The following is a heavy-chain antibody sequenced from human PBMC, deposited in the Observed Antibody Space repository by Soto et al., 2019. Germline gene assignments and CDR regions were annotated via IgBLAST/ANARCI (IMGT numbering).Heavy chain of an antibody. V-gene: IGHV1-18*01. CDR3: ARAQTKCLNDAYDL. CDR2: ISPSTGKA. J-gene: IGHJ3*01. CDR1: GYNFMHYD. Sequence: QVQLVQSGADVKKPGASVKLSCKASGYNFMHYDIAWVRQDPGQGPEWLGRISPSTGKADYPQKFQGRVNMTTDTSTTTAYMEMRSLRPDDTAVYYCARAQTKCLNDAYDLWGQGTMVTVSS.